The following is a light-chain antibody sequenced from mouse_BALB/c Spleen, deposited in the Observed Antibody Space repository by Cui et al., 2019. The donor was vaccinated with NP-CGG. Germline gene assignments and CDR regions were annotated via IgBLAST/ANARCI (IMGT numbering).Light chain of an antibody. V-gene: IGLV1*01. CDR3: ALWYSNHWV. J-gene: IGLJ1*01. CDR2: GTN. CDR1: TGAVTTSNY. Sequence: QAVVTQESALTTSPGDTVTLTCLSNTGAVTTSNYANWVQEKPDHLFTGLIGGTNNRAPGVPARFSGSLIGDKAALTITGAQTEDEAIYFCALWYSNHWVFGGGTKLTVL.